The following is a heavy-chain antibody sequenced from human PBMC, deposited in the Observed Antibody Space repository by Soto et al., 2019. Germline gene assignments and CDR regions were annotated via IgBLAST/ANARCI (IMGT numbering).Heavy chain of an antibody. J-gene: IGHJ4*02. CDR2: IYWNDDK. D-gene: IGHD6-19*01. CDR1: VFSLSTSGLG. CDR3: AHRPSGWYLFDY. Sequence: GPTLGEPTQTLTLTCTFSVFSLSTSGLGVGWIRRPPGKALEWLALIYWNDDKRYSPSLKARLTITKDTSKNQVVLTMTNMDPVDTATYYCAHRPSGWYLFDYWGQGTLVTVSS. V-gene: IGHV2-5*01.